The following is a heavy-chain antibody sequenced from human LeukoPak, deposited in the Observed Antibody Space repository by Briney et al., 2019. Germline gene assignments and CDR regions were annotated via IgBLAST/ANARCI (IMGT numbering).Heavy chain of an antibody. D-gene: IGHD3-10*01. V-gene: IGHV3-23*01. Sequence: PGGSLRLSCAASGFTFSSYAMSWIRQAPGKGLEWVSGISGFGGNTFYPDSVRGRFTISRDNSKHTLYLQMNSLRAEGSALYYCEKDQEGSGAYPHFHSWGGRPLVSVSS. J-gene: IGHJ4*02. CDR2: ISGFGGNT. CDR3: EKDQEGSGAYPHFHS. CDR1: GFTFSSYA.